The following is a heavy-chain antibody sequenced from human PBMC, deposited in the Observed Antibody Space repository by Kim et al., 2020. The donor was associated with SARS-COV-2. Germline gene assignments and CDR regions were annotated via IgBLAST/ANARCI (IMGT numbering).Heavy chain of an antibody. V-gene: IGHV3-53*01. D-gene: IGHD6-19*01. J-gene: IGHJ4*02. CDR2: IYSAGGT. Sequence: GGSLRLSCAVSGFSVSHNFMTWVRQAPGKGLEWVSVIYSAGGTYYADSVKGRFTISRDNSKNTVYLQMNSLRAEDTAMYFCARWTASHSSGWYTFDYWGQGTLVTVSS. CDR1: GFSVSHNF. CDR3: ARWTASHSSGWYTFDY.